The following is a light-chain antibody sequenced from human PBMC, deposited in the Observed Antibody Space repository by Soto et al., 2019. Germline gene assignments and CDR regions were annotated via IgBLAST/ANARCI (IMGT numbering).Light chain of an antibody. Sequence: QSVLTQPPSVSGAPGQRVTISCTGSSSNIGAGYDVHWYQQLPGTAPKLLIYGNSNRPSGVPDRVSGSKSGTSASLAITGLQAEDEADYYCPSYDSSLSGYYVFGTGTKLTVL. CDR3: PSYDSSLSGYYV. V-gene: IGLV1-40*01. CDR1: SSNIGAGYD. J-gene: IGLJ1*01. CDR2: GNS.